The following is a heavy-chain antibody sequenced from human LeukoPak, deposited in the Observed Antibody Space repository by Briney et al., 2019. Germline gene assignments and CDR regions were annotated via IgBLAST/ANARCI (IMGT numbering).Heavy chain of an antibody. V-gene: IGHV3-23*01. CDR2: FGVGGSNT. J-gene: IGHJ1*01. Sequence: PGGSLRLSXAASGFTFSNSAMSWVRQAPGKGLEWVSTFGVGGSNTYYADSVKGRFTISRDNSKNTLYLQMNSLRAEDTAVYYCAKDGGGYYDSRGYPLWGQGTLVTISS. CDR3: AKDGGGYYDSRGYPL. CDR1: GFTFSNSA. D-gene: IGHD3-22*01.